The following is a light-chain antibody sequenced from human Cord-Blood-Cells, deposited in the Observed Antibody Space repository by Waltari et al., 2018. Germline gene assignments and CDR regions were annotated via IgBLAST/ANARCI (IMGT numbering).Light chain of an antibody. CDR2: EVS. Sequence: QSALTQPASVSGSPGQSITLSCPGTSSYVGGYNYVSWYQQHPGKAPKLMIYEVSNRPSGVSNRFSGSKSGNTASLTISGLQAEDEADYYCSSYTSSSLWVFGGGTKLTVL. J-gene: IGLJ3*02. CDR3: SSYTSSSLWV. CDR1: SSYVGGYNY. V-gene: IGLV2-14*01.